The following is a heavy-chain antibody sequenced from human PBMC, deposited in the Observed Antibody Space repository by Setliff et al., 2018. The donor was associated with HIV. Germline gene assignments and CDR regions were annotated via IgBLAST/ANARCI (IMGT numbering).Heavy chain of an antibody. J-gene: IGHJ4*02. CDR3: ARLVVLVPGHMEYYDY. CDR1: GFTFSSYN. CDR2: ISSSSIYI. Sequence: LRLSCAASGFTFSSYNMNWVRQSPGKGLEWVSSISSSSIYIYYADSVRGRFTISRDNAKNLVYLQMSSLRAEDTAVYYCARLVVLVPGHMEYYDYWGQGSLVTVSS. V-gene: IGHV3-21*01. D-gene: IGHD2-8*02.